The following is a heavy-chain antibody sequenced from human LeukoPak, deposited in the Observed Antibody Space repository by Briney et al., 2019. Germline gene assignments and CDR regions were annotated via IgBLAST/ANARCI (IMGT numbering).Heavy chain of an antibody. J-gene: IGHJ4*02. CDR3: ATSRDYDILTGDY. V-gene: IGHV1-69*13. D-gene: IGHD3-9*01. Sequence: GASVKVSCKASGGTFSSYAISWVRQAPGQGLEWMGGIIPIFGTANYAQKFQGRVTITADESTSTAYMELSSLRSEDTAVYYCATSRDYDILTGDYWGQGTLVTVSS. CDR2: IIPIFGTA. CDR1: GGTFSSYA.